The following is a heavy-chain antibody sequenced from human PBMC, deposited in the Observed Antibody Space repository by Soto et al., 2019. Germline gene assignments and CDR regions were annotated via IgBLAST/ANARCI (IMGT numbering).Heavy chain of an antibody. J-gene: IGHJ4*02. CDR3: AAGRWMVRY. D-gene: IGHD5-18*01. CDR2: VKQDGSEK. V-gene: IGHV3-7*05. Sequence: EVQLVESGGGLVQPGGSLRVSCETSGFSFSDYWMSWFRHSPGKGMEWVANVKQDGSEKNYVDSVKGRFSISRDNARKSVYLQMNSLRGEDTAVYHCAAGRWMVRYWGQGTLVTVSS. CDR1: GFSFSDYW.